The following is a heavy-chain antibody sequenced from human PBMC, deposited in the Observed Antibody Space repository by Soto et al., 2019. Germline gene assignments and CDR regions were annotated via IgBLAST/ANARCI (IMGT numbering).Heavy chain of an antibody. Sequence: SETLSLTCAASGGSISSGGYSWSWIRQPPGKGLEWIGYIYHSGSTYYNPSLKSRVTISVDRSKNQFSLKLSSVTAADTAVYYCARDLDYYGMDVWGQGTTVTVSS. CDR2: IYHSGST. V-gene: IGHV4-30-2*01. J-gene: IGHJ6*02. CDR1: GGSISSGGYS. CDR3: ARDLDYYGMDV.